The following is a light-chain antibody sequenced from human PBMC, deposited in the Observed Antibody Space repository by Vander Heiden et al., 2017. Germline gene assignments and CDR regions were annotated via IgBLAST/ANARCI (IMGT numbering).Light chain of an antibody. CDR2: DAS. CDR1: KSVSSY. CDR3: QQRTNWPPYT. J-gene: IGKJ2*01. V-gene: IGKV3-11*01. Sequence: IVLTQSPATLSLSPGERATLSCRASKSVSSYLAWYQQKPGQAPRLRIYDASNRATGIPARFSGSGSGTDFTLTISSLEPEDFAVYYCQQRTNWPPYTFGQGTKLEIK.